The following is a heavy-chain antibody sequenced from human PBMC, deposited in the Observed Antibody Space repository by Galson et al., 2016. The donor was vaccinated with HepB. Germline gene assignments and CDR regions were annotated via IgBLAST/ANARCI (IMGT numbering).Heavy chain of an antibody. CDR2: IKQDGSEK. J-gene: IGHJ4*02. D-gene: IGHD6-13*01. CDR3: ARAAERWSSSHGKY. CDR1: GFTFSSYW. V-gene: IGHV3-7*01. Sequence: SLRLSCAASGFTFSSYWMSWVRQAPGKGLEWVANIKQDGSEKYYVDSVKGRFTISRDNAKNSLYLQMNSLRAEDTAVYYCARAAERWSSSHGKYWGQETLVTVSS.